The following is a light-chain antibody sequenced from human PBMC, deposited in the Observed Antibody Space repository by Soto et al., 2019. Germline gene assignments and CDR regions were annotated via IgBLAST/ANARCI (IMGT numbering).Light chain of an antibody. J-gene: IGKJ2*01. CDR2: AAS. CDR3: LQDYNFPYT. Sequence: AIQMTQSPSSLSASVGDRVTITCRASQGIKNDLGWYQQRPGKGPKLLIYAASSLQSGVPSRFSGSGSGTDFTLTIRSLQPEDFATYYCLQDYNFPYTFGQGTKLEIK. V-gene: IGKV1-6*01. CDR1: QGIKND.